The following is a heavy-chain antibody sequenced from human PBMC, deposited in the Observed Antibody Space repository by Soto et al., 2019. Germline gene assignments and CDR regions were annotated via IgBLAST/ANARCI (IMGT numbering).Heavy chain of an antibody. D-gene: IGHD5-18*01. J-gene: IGHJ4*02. V-gene: IGHV4-4*02. CDR3: AREGYNFGPFDY. Sequence: PSETLSLTCAVSGGSISSSDWWSWVRQPPGKGLEWVGEIQHSGSTNYNPSLKSRVTISVDKSEKQFSLNLNSVTAADTAVYYCAREGYNFGPFDYWGQGALVTVSS. CDR2: IQHSGST. CDR1: GGSISSSDW.